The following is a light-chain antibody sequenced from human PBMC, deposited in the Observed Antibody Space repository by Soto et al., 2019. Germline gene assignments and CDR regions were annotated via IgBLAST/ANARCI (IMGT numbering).Light chain of an antibody. J-gene: IGKJ4*01. CDR1: QSVSSN. V-gene: IGKV3-15*01. CDR3: EQYNNWPPLT. Sequence: EIVMTQSPATLSVSPGERATLSCRASQSVSSNLAWYQQKPGQAPRLLIYGASTRAAGITARFSGSWSGTEFTLTISSLQSEGFAVYYCEQYNNWPPLTVGGGTNVEIK. CDR2: GAS.